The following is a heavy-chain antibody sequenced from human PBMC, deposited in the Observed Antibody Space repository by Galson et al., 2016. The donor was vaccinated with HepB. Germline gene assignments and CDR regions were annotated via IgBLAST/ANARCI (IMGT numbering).Heavy chain of an antibody. CDR3: ARGGYSYGYGDEY. CDR1: GDSVTTGGYY. V-gene: IGHV4-31*03. J-gene: IGHJ4*02. CDR2: IYSRVVT. Sequence: TLSLTCNVSGDSVTTGGYYWSWIRQHPGKGLEWIGYIYSRVVTFYTPSLRSRVEISVDTSKNQFSLKSSSVTAADTAFYYCARGGYSYGYGDEYWGQGILVIVSS. D-gene: IGHD5-18*01.